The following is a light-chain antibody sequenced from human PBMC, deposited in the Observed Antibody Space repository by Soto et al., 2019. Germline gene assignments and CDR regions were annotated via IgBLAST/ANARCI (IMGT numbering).Light chain of an antibody. V-gene: IGLV6-57*01. CDR1: SGSIASSY. CDR2: EDD. Sequence: NFMLTQPHSVSESPGKTVTISCTRSSGSIASSYVQWYQLRPGSFPTTVIHEDDQRTAGVPDRFSGSVDTSSNSASLTISGLETEDEADYFCQSYDTTLLVFGGGTKLTVL. J-gene: IGLJ2*01. CDR3: QSYDTTLLV.